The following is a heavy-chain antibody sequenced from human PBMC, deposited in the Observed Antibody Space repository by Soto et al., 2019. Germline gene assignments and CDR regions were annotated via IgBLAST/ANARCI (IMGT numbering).Heavy chain of an antibody. D-gene: IGHD2-2*01. J-gene: IGHJ5*02. CDR3: ARATVVPAYNWFDP. CDR1: DDPMRSGGYY. CDR2: IHYSGAT. Sequence: TLSLTCSVSDDPMRSGGYYWTWIRQLPGKGLQWIGFIHYSGATLYSPSLKSRVSISMQMSNNQFSLRLGSVTAADTAVYYCARATVVPAYNWFDPWGQGTLVTVSS. V-gene: IGHV4-31*03.